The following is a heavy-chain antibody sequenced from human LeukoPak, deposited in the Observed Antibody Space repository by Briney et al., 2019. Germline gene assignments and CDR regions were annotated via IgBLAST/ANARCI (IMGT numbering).Heavy chain of an antibody. D-gene: IGHD3-22*01. V-gene: IGHV1-69*13. CDR1: GGTFSNYA. J-gene: IGHJ4*02. CDR3: ARAALSDYYDSSLGGDY. Sequence: ASVKVSCKASGGTFSNYAISWVRQAPGQGLEWMGGIIPLFGTANYAQKFQGRVTITADESTSTAYMEMSSLRSEDTAVYYCARAALSDYYDSSLGGDYWGQGTLVTVSS. CDR2: IIPLFGTA.